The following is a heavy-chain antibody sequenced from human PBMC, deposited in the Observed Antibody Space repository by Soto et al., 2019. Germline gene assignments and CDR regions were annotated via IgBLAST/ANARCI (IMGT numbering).Heavy chain of an antibody. Sequence: VESLNISCKGSGYSLTRLCIGWVRQMPGKGLEWMGIIYPGDSDTRHSPSFHGQFTISADKSISTAYLQWSSLKASDTARYYCVKAPNYYYYGRDVWGQGTTVTVS. CDR1: GYSLTRLC. J-gene: IGHJ6*02. V-gene: IGHV5-51*01. CDR3: VKAPNYYYYGRDV. CDR2: IYPGDSDT.